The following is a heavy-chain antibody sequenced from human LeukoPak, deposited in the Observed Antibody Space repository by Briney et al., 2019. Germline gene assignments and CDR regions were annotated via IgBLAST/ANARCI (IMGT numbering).Heavy chain of an antibody. V-gene: IGHV4-59*08. D-gene: IGHD3-10*01. Sequence: SETLSLTCTVSGGSISSYYWSWIRQPPGKGLEWIGYIYYSGSTNYNPSLKSRVTISVDTSKNQFSLKLSSVTAADTAVYYCARSTMVRGGGQNYYYYGMDVWGQGTAVTVAS. CDR2: IYYSGST. J-gene: IGHJ6*02. CDR1: GGSISSYY. CDR3: ARSTMVRGGGQNYYYYGMDV.